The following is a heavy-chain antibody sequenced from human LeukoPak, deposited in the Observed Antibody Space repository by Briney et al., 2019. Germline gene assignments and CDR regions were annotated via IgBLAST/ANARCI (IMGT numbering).Heavy chain of an antibody. CDR1: GYTLTNYA. V-gene: IGHV1-3*01. D-gene: IGHD6-13*01. CDR2: ISAGNGNT. CDR3: ARGLGYGVFDP. Sequence: ASVKVSCKASGYTLTNYAIHWVRRAPGQGLEWMGWISAGNGNTKYSRNFQGRVTITRDTSASTAYMELSSLRSEDTAVYYCARGLGYGVFDPWGQGTLVTVSS. J-gene: IGHJ5*02.